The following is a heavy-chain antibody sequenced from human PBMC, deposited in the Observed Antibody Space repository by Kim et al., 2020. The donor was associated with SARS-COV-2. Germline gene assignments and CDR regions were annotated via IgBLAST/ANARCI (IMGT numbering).Heavy chain of an antibody. V-gene: IGHV3-30-3*01. J-gene: IGHJ6*01. CDR2: ISYDGSNK. CDR3: ARDEGGVVVAATKHYYY. D-gene: IGHD2-15*01. Sequence: GGSLRLSCAASGFTFSSYAMHWVRQAPGKGLEWVAVISYDGSNKYYADSVKGRFTISRDNSKNTLYLQMNSLRAEDTAVYYCARDEGGVVVAATKHYYY. CDR1: GFTFSSYA.